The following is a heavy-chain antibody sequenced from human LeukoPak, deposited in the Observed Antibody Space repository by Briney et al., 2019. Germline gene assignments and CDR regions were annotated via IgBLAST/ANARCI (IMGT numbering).Heavy chain of an antibody. D-gene: IGHD6-13*01. Sequence: VASVKVSCKASGYTFTSYDINWVRQATGQGLEWMGWMNPNSGNTGYAQKFQGRVTMTRNTSISTAYMELSSLRSEDTAVYHCARGYKDSSSWFITPGYYFDYWGQGTLVTVSS. CDR3: ARGYKDSSSWFITPGYYFDY. CDR1: GYTFTSYD. V-gene: IGHV1-8*01. CDR2: MNPNSGNT. J-gene: IGHJ4*02.